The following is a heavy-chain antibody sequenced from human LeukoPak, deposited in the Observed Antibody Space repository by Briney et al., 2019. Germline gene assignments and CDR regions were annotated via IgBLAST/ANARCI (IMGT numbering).Heavy chain of an antibody. CDR2: IYYSGST. V-gene: IGHV4-59*01. CDR1: GGSISSYY. CDR3: ARGPYSSSLDY. Sequence: PSETLSLTCTVSGGSISSYYWSWLRQPPGEGLEWVGYIYYSGSTNYNPSLKSRVTISVDTSKNQFSLKLSSVTAADTAVYYCARGPYSSSLDYWGQGTVVTVSS. D-gene: IGHD6-6*01. J-gene: IGHJ4*02.